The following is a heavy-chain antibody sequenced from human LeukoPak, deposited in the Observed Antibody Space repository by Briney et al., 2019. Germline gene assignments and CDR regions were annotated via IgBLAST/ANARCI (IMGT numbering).Heavy chain of an antibody. Sequence: ASVKVSCKASGYTFAAYYMHWVRQAPGQGLEWMGWISAYNGNTNYAQKLQGRVTMTTDTSTSTAYMELRSLRSDDTAVYYCARTFSGYDLFDYWGQGTLVTVSS. J-gene: IGHJ4*02. CDR1: GYTFAAYY. CDR3: ARTFSGYDLFDY. V-gene: IGHV1-18*04. CDR2: ISAYNGNT. D-gene: IGHD5-12*01.